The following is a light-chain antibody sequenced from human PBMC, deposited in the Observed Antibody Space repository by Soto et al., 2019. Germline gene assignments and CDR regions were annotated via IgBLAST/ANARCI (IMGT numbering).Light chain of an antibody. CDR2: EVS. Sequence: ILMTQTPLSLSIIPGQTVSISCKSSQSLLHSDGKTYFYWYVQKAGQAPQPLIYEVSNRFSGVPERFSGSGSRTDFTLKISRVEADDVGIYYCMQAIDIPWTFGQGTMVDI. CDR1: QSLLHSDGKTY. J-gene: IGKJ1*01. CDR3: MQAIDIPWT. V-gene: IGKV2-29*03.